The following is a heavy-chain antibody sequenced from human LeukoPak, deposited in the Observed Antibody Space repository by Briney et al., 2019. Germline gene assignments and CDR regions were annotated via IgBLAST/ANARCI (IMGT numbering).Heavy chain of an antibody. D-gene: IGHD6-19*01. CDR1: GFTFSSYG. V-gene: IGHV3-30*02. J-gene: IGHJ4*02. CDR2: IRYDGTNK. CDR3: AKDVSYSSGCDY. Sequence: AGGSLRLSCAASGFTFSSYGMHWVRQAPGKGLEWVAFIRYDGTNKYYVDSAKGRFTISRDSSKNTLYLQMNSLRAEDTAVYYCAKDVSYSSGCDYWGQGTLVTVSS.